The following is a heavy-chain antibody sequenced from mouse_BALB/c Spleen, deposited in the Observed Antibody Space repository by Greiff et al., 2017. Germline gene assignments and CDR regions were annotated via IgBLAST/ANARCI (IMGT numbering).Heavy chain of an antibody. V-gene: IGHV10-1*02. CDR1: GFTFNTYA. J-gene: IGHJ4*01. CDR2: IRSKSNNYAT. Sequence: EVMLVESGGGLVQPKGSLKLSCAASGFTFNTYAMNWVRQAPGKGLEWVARIRSKSNNYATYYADSVKDRFTISRDDSQSMLYLQMNNLKTEDTAMYYCVRHVYGYDGYAMDYWGQGTSVTVSS. D-gene: IGHD2-2*01. CDR3: VRHVYGYDGYAMDY.